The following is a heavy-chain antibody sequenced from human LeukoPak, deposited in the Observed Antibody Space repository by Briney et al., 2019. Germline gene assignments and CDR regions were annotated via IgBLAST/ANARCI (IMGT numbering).Heavy chain of an antibody. CDR2: IYHSGST. D-gene: IGHD3-16*01. CDR1: GGSISSGGYY. CDR3: ARGGLMSLYYFDY. V-gene: IGHV4-30-2*01. Sequence: PSETLSLTCTVSGGSISSGGYYWSWIRQPPGKGLEWIGYIYHSGSTYYNPSLKSRVTISVDRSKNQFSLKLSSVTAADTAVYYCARGGLMSLYYFDYWGQGTLVTVSS. J-gene: IGHJ4*02.